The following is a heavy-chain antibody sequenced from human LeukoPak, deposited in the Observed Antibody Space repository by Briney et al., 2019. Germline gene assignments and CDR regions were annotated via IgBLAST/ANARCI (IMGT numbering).Heavy chain of an antibody. J-gene: IGHJ4*02. CDR2: ISDSGAGT. V-gene: IGHV3-23*01. D-gene: IGHD2-8*02. CDR3: AKGHCTGASCHEGGDED. CDR1: GFTFRRNA. Sequence: PGGSLRLSCVGSGFTFRRNAMSWVRQAPGKGLEWVSVISDSGAGTYYADSVEGRFIVSRDNSKNTLFLQMNSLRADDTAVYYCAKGHCTGASCHEGGDEDWGQGTLVTVSS.